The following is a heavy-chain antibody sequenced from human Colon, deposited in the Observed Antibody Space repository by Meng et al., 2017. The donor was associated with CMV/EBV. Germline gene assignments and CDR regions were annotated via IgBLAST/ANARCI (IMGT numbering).Heavy chain of an antibody. Sequence: ASVKVSCKASGYTFTSYDISWVRQAPGQGLEWMGWISGNNANTKYAQKFQGKVSMTIDTSTGTAYMELRGLTSDDTAVYYCARHLGTLGYGSGANCNPAIYWGQGTLVTVSS. CDR3: ARHLGTLGYGSGANCNPAIY. V-gene: IGHV1-18*01. D-gene: IGHD2-15*01. CDR2: ISGNNANT. J-gene: IGHJ4*02. CDR1: GYTFTSYD.